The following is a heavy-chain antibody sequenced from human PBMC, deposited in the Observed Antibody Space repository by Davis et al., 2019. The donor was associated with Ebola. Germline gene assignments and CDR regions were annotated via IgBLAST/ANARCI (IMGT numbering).Heavy chain of an antibody. V-gene: IGHV3-30-3*01. CDR3: ARSYPDY. CDR2: ISYDGSNK. J-gene: IGHJ4*02. CDR1: GFTFSSYA. D-gene: IGHD3-16*01. Sequence: LSLTCAASGFTFSSYAMHWVRQAPGKGLEWVAVISYDGSNKYYADSVKGRFTISRDNSKNTLYLQMNSLRAEDTAVYYCARSYPDYWGQGTLVTVSS.